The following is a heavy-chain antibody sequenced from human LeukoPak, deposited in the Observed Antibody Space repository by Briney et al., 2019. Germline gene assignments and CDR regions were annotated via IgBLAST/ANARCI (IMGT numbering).Heavy chain of an antibody. CDR2: INPNSGGT. Sequence: ASVRVSSTPSVYTFTAYYMHWVRQAPAQGLEWMGWINPNSGGTNYAHKFQGRVTITRDTSITTPYMWPSRRRSHRPARSYRSRRRIAAAGNYFDYWGEGTLVTVSS. D-gene: IGHD6-13*01. CDR1: VYTFTAYY. V-gene: IGHV1-2*07. J-gene: IGHJ4*02. CDR3: SRRRIAAAGNYFDY.